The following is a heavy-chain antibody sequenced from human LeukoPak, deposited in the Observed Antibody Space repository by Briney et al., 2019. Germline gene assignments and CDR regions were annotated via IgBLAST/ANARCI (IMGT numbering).Heavy chain of an antibody. J-gene: IGHJ4*02. CDR2: IRSKPYGETT. CDR1: GFTFRDYA. Sequence: PGRSLRLSCRASGFTFRDYAMNWVRQAPGKGLEWVGFIRSKPYGETTEYAASVKGRFTISRDDSKNIAYLHMKSLKTDDTAVYFCSRLDYYFDSGSYTPFDYWGQGTLVTVSS. CDR3: SRLDYYFDSGSYTPFDY. V-gene: IGHV3-49*04. D-gene: IGHD3-10*01.